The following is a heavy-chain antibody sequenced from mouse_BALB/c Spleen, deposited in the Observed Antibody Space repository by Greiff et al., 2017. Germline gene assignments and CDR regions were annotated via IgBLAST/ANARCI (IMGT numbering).Heavy chain of an antibody. V-gene: IGHV5-6-2*01. CDR3: ARHYYYGSSYYFDY. J-gene: IGHJ2*01. Sequence: EVQVVESGGGLVKLGGSLKLSCAASGFTFSSYYMSWVRQTPEKRLELVAAINSNGGSTYYPDTVKGRFTISRDNAKNTLYLQMSSLKSEDTALYYCARHYYYGSSYYFDYWGQGTTLTVSS. D-gene: IGHD1-1*01. CDR2: INSNGGST. CDR1: GFTFSSYY.